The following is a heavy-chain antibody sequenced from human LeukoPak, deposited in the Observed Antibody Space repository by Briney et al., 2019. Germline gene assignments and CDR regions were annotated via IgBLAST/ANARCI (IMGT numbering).Heavy chain of an antibody. V-gene: IGHV5-10-1*01. CDR2: IDPSDSYT. D-gene: IGHD3-16*02. CDR3: ARVIHLGELSLYDY. J-gene: IGHJ4*02. Sequence: GESLKISCKGSGYSFTTYWITWVRQMPGKGLEWMGRIDPSDSYTNYSPSFQGHVTISADKSISTAYLQWSSLKASDTAMYYCARVIHLGELSLYDYWGQGTLVTDSS. CDR1: GYSFTTYW.